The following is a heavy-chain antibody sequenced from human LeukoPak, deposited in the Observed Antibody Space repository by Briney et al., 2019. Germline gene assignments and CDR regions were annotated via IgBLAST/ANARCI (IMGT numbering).Heavy chain of an antibody. CDR2: IYYSGST. V-gene: IGHV4-31*03. D-gene: IGHD6-19*01. Sequence: TPSETLSLTCTVSGGSISSGGYYWSWIRQHPGKGLEWIGYIYYSGSTYYNPSLKSRVTISVDTSKNQFSLKLSSVTAADTAVYYCARVYSSGWYAYFDYWGQGTLVIVSS. CDR1: GGSISSGGYY. J-gene: IGHJ4*02. CDR3: ARVYSSGWYAYFDY.